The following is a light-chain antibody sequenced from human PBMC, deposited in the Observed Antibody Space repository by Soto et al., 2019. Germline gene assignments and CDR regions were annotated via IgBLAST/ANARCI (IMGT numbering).Light chain of an antibody. CDR2: DVT. CDR3: CSFSSITSRI. V-gene: IGLV2-14*03. J-gene: IGLJ2*01. CDR1: SSDVGGYDY. Sequence: QSVLTQPASVSGSPGQSITISCTGTSSDVGGYDYVSWYQQHPGKAPKLIIYDVTNRPSGVSTRFSASKSGNTASLTISGLQAEDEAAYYCCSFSSITSRILGGGKKLTVL.